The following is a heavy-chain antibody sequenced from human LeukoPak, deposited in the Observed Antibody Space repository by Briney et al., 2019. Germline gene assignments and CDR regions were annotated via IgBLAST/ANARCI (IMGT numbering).Heavy chain of an antibody. CDR2: INHSGST. J-gene: IGHJ4*02. D-gene: IGHD4-17*01. CDR3: ARDVDYGDYVFDY. CDR1: GGSFSGYY. Sequence: PSETLSLTCAVYGGSFSGYYWSWIRQPPGKGLEWIGEINHSGSTNNNPSLKSRVTISVDTSKNQFSLKLSSVTAADTAVYYCARDVDYGDYVFDYWGQGTLVTVSS. V-gene: IGHV4-34*01.